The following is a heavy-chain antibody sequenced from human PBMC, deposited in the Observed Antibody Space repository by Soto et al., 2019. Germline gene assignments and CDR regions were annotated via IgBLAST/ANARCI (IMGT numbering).Heavy chain of an antibody. CDR1: GGSISSYY. CDR2: IYYSGST. V-gene: IGHV4-59*01. Sequence: SETLSLTCTVSGGSISSYYWSWIRQPPGEGLEWIGYIYYSGSTNYNPSLKSRVTISVDTSKNQFSLKLSSVTAADTAVYYCARCGGDCYSYPNFDYWGQGTLVTVSS. D-gene: IGHD2-21*02. CDR3: ARCGGDCYSYPNFDY. J-gene: IGHJ4*02.